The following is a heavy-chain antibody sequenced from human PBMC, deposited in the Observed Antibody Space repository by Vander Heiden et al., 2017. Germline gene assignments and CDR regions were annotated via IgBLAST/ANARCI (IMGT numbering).Heavy chain of an antibody. J-gene: IGHJ4*02. D-gene: IGHD2-15*01. CDR1: GFTFSSYG. CDR3: ARDYCSGGSCYYVDY. CDR2: IWYDGSNK. Sequence: QVKLVQSGGGVVQPGMSLILSCAESGFTFSSYGLHWVRQAPGKGLEWVAVIWYDGSNKYYAESVKGRFTISRDNSKNTLYLQMISLRAEDTAVYYCARDYCSGGSCYYVDYWGQGTLVTVSS. V-gene: IGHV3-33*01.